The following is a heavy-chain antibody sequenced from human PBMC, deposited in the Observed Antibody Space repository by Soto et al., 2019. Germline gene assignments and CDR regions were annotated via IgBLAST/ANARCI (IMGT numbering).Heavy chain of an antibody. CDR3: ARGGGGYCSGGSCRIFDY. CDR2: IYHSGST. D-gene: IGHD2-15*01. Sequence: SETLPLTCAVSGGSISSGGYSWSWIRQPPGKGLEWIGYIYHSGSTYYNPSLKSRVTISVDRSKNQFSLKLSSVTAADTAVYYCARGGGGYCSGGSCRIFDYWGQGTLVPVSS. J-gene: IGHJ4*02. V-gene: IGHV4-30-2*01. CDR1: GGSISSGGYS.